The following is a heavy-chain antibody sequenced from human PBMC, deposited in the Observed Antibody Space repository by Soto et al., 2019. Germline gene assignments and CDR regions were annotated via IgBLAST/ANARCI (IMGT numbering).Heavy chain of an antibody. V-gene: IGHV4-59*01. CDR3: ARSSSGRYYQPD. CDR2: ISYSGTT. Sequence: SETLSLTCTVSDGSISSYYWSWIRQPPGKGLECIGYISYSGTTKYNPSLKNRVTILRDTSKNQFSLKLSSVTAADTAVYYCARSSSGRYYQPDWGQGALVPGSS. D-gene: IGHD3-10*01. CDR1: DGSISSYY. J-gene: IGHJ4*02.